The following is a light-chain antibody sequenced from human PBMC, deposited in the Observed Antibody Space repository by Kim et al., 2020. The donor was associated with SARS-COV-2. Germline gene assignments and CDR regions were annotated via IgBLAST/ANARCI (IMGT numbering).Light chain of an antibody. CDR3: QQSYSLPPS. J-gene: IGKJ3*01. CDR1: QAISTW. V-gene: IGKV1-12*01. CDR2: AAS. Sequence: DIQMTQSPSFVSASVGDKVTITCRASQAISTWLAWYQQKPGKAPKLLIYAASDLQSGVPSRFSGSGSGTDFTLTINNLQPEDFATYSCQQSYSLPPSFGPGTKVDIK.